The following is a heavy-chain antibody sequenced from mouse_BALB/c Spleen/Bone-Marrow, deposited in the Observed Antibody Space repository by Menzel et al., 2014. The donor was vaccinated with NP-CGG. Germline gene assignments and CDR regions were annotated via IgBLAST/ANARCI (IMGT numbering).Heavy chain of an antibody. J-gene: IGHJ2*01. V-gene: IGHV1-69*02. CDR2: IYPSDSYT. CDR1: GYTFTSYW. Sequence: QVQLQQSGAELVWPGASVKLSCKTSGYTFTSYWINWVKQKPGQGLEWIGNIYPSDSYTNYNQKFKDKATLTVDKSSSTAYMQLSSPTSEDSAVYYCTRSGGYYFDYWGQGTTLTVSS. CDR3: TRSGGYYFDY.